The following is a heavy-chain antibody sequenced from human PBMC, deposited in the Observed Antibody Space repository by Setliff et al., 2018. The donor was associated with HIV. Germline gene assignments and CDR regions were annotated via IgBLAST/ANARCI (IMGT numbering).Heavy chain of an antibody. D-gene: IGHD3-22*01. V-gene: IGHV4-34*01. J-gene: IGHJ4*02. CDR1: GGSFSGHY. Sequence: LSLTCAVYGGSFSGHYWNLFRQPPGKGLEWIGEINHSGSTNYKSSLKRRVTISADTSKRQCSLQLSYVTAADTAVYYCARLGYNYDSSGHGLWGQGTLVTVSS. CDR2: INHSGST. CDR3: ARLGYNYDSSGHGL.